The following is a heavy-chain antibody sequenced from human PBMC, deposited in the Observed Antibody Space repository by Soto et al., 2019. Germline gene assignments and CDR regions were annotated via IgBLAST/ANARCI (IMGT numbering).Heavy chain of an antibody. CDR1: GFTFSAFS. CDR3: ARDRPVDY. V-gene: IGHV3-48*02. CDR2: IIGSSSTI. J-gene: IGHJ4*02. Sequence: GGSLRLSCAGSGFTFSAFSMNWVRQAPGKGLEWISYIIGSSSTIYYADSVKGRFSISRDNAKNSVYLQMNNLRHEDTAVYYCARDRPVDYWGRGTPVTVSS.